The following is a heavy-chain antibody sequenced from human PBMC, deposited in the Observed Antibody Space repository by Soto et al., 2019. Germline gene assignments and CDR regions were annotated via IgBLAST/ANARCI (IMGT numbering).Heavy chain of an antibody. D-gene: IGHD4-17*01. CDR1: GGSFSSYT. V-gene: IGHV1-69*02. CDR3: ARGRYGDYFFDY. CDR2: IIPILGIA. J-gene: IGHJ4*02. Sequence: GASVKVSCKACGGSFSSYTISCVRQAPGQGLEWMGRIIPILGIANYAQKFQGRVTITADKSTSTAYMELSSLRSEDTAVYYCARGRYGDYFFDYWGQGTLVTVSS.